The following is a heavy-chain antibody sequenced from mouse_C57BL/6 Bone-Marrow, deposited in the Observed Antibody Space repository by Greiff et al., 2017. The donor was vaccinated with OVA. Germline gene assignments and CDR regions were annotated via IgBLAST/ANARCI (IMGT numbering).Heavy chain of an antibody. V-gene: IGHV5-4*03. CDR1: GFTFSSYA. J-gene: IGHJ3*01. CDR2: ISDGGSYT. Sequence: DVKLVESGGGLVKPGGSLKLSCAASGFTFSSYAMSWVRQTPEKRLEWVATISDGGSYTYYPDNVKGRFTISRDNAKNNLYLQMSHLKSEDTAMYYCARGGGDYPWFAYWGQGTLVTVSA. CDR3: ARGGGDYPWFAY. D-gene: IGHD2-4*01.